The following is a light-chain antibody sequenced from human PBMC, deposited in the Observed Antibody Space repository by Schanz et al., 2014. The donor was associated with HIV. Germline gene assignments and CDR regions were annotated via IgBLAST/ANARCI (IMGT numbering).Light chain of an antibody. CDR3: SSFAGSNIPWV. CDR2: EVI. J-gene: IGLJ3*02. Sequence: QSALTQPPSASGSRGQSVTISCTGTSSDVGHYDYVSWYQQRPGKAPKLMIYEVIKRPSGVPDRFSGSKSGSTASLTVSGLQPEDEADYYCSSFAGSNIPWVFGGGTQLTVL. V-gene: IGLV2-8*01. CDR1: SSDVGHYDY.